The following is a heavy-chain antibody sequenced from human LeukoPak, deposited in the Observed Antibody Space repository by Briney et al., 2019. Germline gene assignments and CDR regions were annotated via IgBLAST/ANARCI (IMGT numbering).Heavy chain of an antibody. CDR1: GSTFSTYS. J-gene: IGHJ4*02. V-gene: IGHV3-48*01. Sequence: PGGSLRLSCAASGSTFSTYSMNWVRQAPGKGLEWVSYISSSSGTIHYADSVKGLFTISRDNAKNSLYLQMNSLRAEDTAVYYCARGRYSSTFDYWGQGTLVTVPS. D-gene: IGHD5-12*01. CDR2: ISSSSGTI. CDR3: ARGRYSSTFDY.